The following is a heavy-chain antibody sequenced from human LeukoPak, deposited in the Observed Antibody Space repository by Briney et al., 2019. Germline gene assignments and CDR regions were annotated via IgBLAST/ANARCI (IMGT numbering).Heavy chain of an antibody. CDR3: ARGSVVDASGSYYRWFDL. V-gene: IGHV3-7*01. J-gene: IGHJ5*01. D-gene: IGHD3-10*01. Sequence: GGSLRLSCVASGFTFSDHSMMWVRQAPGKGLEWVANIKRDGSEKNYVDSVRGRFTVSRDNRENSLYLHLNSLGVEDTAVYYCARGSVVDASGSYYRWFDLWGQGSLVTVS. CDR1: GFTFSDHS. CDR2: IKRDGSEK.